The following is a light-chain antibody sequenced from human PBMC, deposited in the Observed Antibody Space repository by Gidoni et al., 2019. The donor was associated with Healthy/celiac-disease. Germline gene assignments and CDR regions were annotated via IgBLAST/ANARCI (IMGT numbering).Light chain of an antibody. CDR1: QSVSSSY. CDR3: QQYGSSPRT. CDR2: GAS. J-gene: IGKJ1*01. V-gene: IGKV3-20*01. Sequence: EIVLTQSPGTLPLSPGERATLSCRASQSVSSSYLAWYQQKPGQAPRLLIYGASSRATGIPDRFSGSGSGTDFTLTISRLEPEDFAVYYCQQYGSSPRTFXQXTKVXIK.